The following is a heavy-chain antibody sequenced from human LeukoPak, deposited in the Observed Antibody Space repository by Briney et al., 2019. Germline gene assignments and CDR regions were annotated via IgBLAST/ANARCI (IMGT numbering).Heavy chain of an antibody. CDR3: ATAPHVNYFDF. CDR2: IYHSGST. CDR1: GGSISSSNW. Sequence: SETLSLTCAVSGGSISSSNWWSWVRQPPGKGLEWIGEIYHSGSTNYNPSLKSRVTISVDKSKNQFSLKLSSVTAADTAVYYCATAPHVNYFDFWGQGALVTVST. D-gene: IGHD2/OR15-2a*01. V-gene: IGHV4-4*02. J-gene: IGHJ4*02.